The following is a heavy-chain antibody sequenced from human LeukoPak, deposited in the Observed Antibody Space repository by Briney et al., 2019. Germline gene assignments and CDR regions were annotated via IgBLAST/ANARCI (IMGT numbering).Heavy chain of an antibody. D-gene: IGHD3-10*01. CDR3: ARGGKGFPGYY. J-gene: IGHJ4*02. Sequence: GGSLRLSCAASGFTFSSYSMIWVRQAPGKGLEWVSSISSSSSYISYADSVKGRFTISRDNAKNSLYPQMNSLRAEDTAVYYCARGGKGFPGYYWGQGTLVTVSS. CDR1: GFTFSSYS. V-gene: IGHV3-21*01. CDR2: ISSSSSYI.